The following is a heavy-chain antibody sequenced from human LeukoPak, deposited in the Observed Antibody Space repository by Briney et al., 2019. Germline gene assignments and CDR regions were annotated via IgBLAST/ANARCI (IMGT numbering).Heavy chain of an antibody. J-gene: IGHJ4*02. CDR1: GFTFRSYA. CDR3: AGNIAAEGFDY. D-gene: IGHD6-13*01. Sequence: PGGSLRLSCAASGFTFRSYAMHWVRQAPGKGLEYVSAISSNGGSTYYADSVKGRFTISRDNSKNTLYLQMSSLRAEDTAVYYCAGNIAAEGFDYWGQGTLVTVSS. V-gene: IGHV3-64D*06. CDR2: ISSNGGST.